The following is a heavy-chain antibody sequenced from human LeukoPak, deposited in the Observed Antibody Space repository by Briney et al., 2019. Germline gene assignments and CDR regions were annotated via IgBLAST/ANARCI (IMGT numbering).Heavy chain of an antibody. CDR3: ARVPAAGHFDY. J-gene: IGHJ4*02. D-gene: IGHD6-13*01. CDR2: ISYEGSIK. CDR1: GFTFSRHA. Sequence: GGSLRVSCAASGFTFSRHAMHWVRQAPGKGLEWVAVISYEGSIKYYADSVKGRFTISRDNSKNTLYLQLNSLRSEDTAVYYCARVPAAGHFDYWGQGTLVTVSS. V-gene: IGHV3-30*04.